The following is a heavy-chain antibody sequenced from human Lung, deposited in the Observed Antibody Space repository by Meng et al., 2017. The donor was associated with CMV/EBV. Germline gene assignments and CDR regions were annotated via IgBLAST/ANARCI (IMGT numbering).Heavy chain of an antibody. V-gene: IGHV4-61*01. CDR2: IYYSGST. CDR3: ARMGRFSGSYDFWSGYSPPGGFDI. D-gene: IGHD3-3*01. CDR1: GGSVSSGSYY. Sequence: ESLKISCTVSGGSVSSGSYYWSWIRQPPGKGLEWIGYIYYSGSTNYNPSLKSRVTISVDTSKNQFSLKLSSVTAADTAVYYCARMGRFSGSYDFWSGYSPPGGFDISGQGTMVTVSS. J-gene: IGHJ3*02.